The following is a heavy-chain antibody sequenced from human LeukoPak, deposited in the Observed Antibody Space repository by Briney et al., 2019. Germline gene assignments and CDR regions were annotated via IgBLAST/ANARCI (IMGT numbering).Heavy chain of an antibody. V-gene: IGHV3-30-3*01. D-gene: IGHD1-26*01. CDR3: ARGSGSPDY. J-gene: IGHJ4*02. Sequence: GGSLRLYCAASGFTFSSYARHWVRQAPGQGLEWVAVISYDGSNKYYADSVKGRFTISRDNSKNTLYLQMNSLRAEDTAVYYCARGSGSPDYWGQGTLVTVSS. CDR2: ISYDGSNK. CDR1: GFTFSSYA.